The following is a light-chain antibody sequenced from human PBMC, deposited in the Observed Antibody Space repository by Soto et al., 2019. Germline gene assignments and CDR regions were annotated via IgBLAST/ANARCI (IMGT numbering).Light chain of an antibody. CDR3: AVWDDSLTGLV. CDR1: ISNIAGNT. J-gene: IGLJ3*02. CDR2: HND. V-gene: IGLV1-44*01. Sequence: QAVVIQPPSESGTPGQRVTIYCSGSISNIAGNTVSWYRQLPGTAPKLLIYHNDERPSGVPDRISGSKSGTSASLAISGLQSDDEASYYCAVWDDSLTGLVFGGGTKLTVL.